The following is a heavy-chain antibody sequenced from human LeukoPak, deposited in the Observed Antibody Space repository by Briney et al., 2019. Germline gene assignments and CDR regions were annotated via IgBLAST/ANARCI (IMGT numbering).Heavy chain of an antibody. Sequence: GGSLRLSCAASGFTFSSYGMHWVRQTPGKGLEWVAFIRYDGSNKYYADSVKGRFTISRDNSKNTLYLQMNSLRAEDTAVYYCAKPEGYCSSTSCYNSLYYYYYYMDVWGKGTTVTVSS. V-gene: IGHV3-30*02. CDR2: IRYDGSNK. D-gene: IGHD2-2*02. J-gene: IGHJ6*03. CDR3: AKPEGYCSSTSCYNSLYYYYYYMDV. CDR1: GFTFSSYG.